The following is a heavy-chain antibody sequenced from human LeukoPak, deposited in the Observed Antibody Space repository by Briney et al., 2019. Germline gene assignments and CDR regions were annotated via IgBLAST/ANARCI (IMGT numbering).Heavy chain of an antibody. Sequence: GGSLRLSCVASGFTFSRHGMQWVRQAPGKGPEWVAVISHDGTVKHYSDSVKGRFSISRDSADNTLFLQMNSLRAEDTALYYCAKEKREYSSTCYDSWGQGTLVTVSS. D-gene: IGHD2-2*01. V-gene: IGHV3-30*18. CDR1: GFTFSRHG. J-gene: IGHJ4*02. CDR2: ISHDGTVK. CDR3: AKEKREYSSTCYDS.